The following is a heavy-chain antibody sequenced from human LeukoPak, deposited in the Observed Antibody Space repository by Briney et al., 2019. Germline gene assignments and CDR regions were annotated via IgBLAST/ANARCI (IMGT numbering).Heavy chain of an antibody. V-gene: IGHV3-30*04. CDR1: GFTFSSYA. CDR2: ISYDGSNK. Sequence: GGSLRLSCAASGFTFSSYAMHWVRQAPGKGLEWVAVISYDGSNKYYADSVKGRFTISRDNSKNTLYLQMNSLRAEDTAVYYCAGDQNSSGYSYSYYFDYWGQGTLVTVSS. D-gene: IGHD3-22*01. CDR3: AGDQNSSGYSYSYYFDY. J-gene: IGHJ4*02.